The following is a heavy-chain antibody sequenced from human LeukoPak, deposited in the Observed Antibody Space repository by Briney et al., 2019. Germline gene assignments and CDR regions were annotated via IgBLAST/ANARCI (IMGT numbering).Heavy chain of an antibody. V-gene: IGHV3-23*01. Sequence: SGGSLRLSRAASGFTFSIYAMSCVRPAPGEGLEWVSATSGSGGSTYYADSVKGRFTISRDNSKNTLYLQMNSLRAEDTAVYYCAKMEGNGDYYYYYMDVWGKGTTVTVPS. CDR1: GFTFSIYA. CDR3: AKMEGNGDYYYYYMDV. D-gene: IGHD4-17*01. CDR2: TSGSGGST. J-gene: IGHJ6*03.